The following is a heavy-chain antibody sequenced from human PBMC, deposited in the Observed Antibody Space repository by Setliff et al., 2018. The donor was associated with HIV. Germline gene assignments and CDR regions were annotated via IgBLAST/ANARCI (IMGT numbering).Heavy chain of an antibody. V-gene: IGHV4-34*01. CDR2: LNHSGNT. J-gene: IGHJ6*03. CDR3: ARSRSARDSSPSYYYYYMDV. Sequence: PSETLSLTCAVSNGPFSGYYWSWIRQPPGTGLEWIGELNHSGNTNYNPSLKSRVTISVDTSKNQFSLKLSSVTAADTAVYYCARSRSARDSSPSYYYYYMDVWAKGTTVTVS. CDR1: NGPFSGYY. D-gene: IGHD3-22*01.